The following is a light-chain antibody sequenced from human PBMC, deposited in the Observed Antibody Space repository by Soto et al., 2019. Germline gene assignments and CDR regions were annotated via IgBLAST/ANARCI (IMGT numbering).Light chain of an antibody. CDR2: AAS. CDR3: LQYYNFSWT. J-gene: IGKJ1*01. V-gene: IGKV1-6*01. CDR1: QDIRNT. Sequence: ASPMTASPSSLSASVGDRVAISCRASQDIRNTLAWYQQKPGEAPKLLIFAASNLQSGVPSRFSGSGSVTDFTLAITGLQPEDFATYYCLQYYNFSWTFGQGTKVDIK.